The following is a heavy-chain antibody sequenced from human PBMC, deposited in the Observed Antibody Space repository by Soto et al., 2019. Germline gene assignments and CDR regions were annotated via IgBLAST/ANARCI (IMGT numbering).Heavy chain of an antibody. Sequence: GGSLRLSCAASGCLFRDYCMAWIRQAAGKGMERVSYIRHSGGTLYDADCVRGRFTSSRDSVKKTLCLVMTSLSAGETGIFYCANDRSGDYGGIDHWDKGTMVTVAS. J-gene: IGHJ4*02. CDR2: IRHSGGTL. CDR3: ANDRSGDYGGIDH. V-gene: IGHV3-11*01. CDR1: GCLFRDYC. D-gene: IGHD4-17*01.